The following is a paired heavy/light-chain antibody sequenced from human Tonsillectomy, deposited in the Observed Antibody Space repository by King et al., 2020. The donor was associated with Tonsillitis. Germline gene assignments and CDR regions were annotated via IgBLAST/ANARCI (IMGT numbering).Light chain of an antibody. CDR1: SSNIGSNY. V-gene: IGLV1-47*02. CDR2: SNN. Sequence: QSVVTQPPSASGTPGQRVTISCSGSSSNIGSNYVYWYQQLPGTAPKLLIYSNNHRPSGVPDRFSGSKSDTSASLAISGLRSEDEAYYYCAAWDDSLSGVVFGGGTKLTVL. J-gene: IGLJ2*01. CDR3: AAWDDSLSGVV.
Heavy chain of an antibody. J-gene: IGHJ1*01. Sequence: EVQVLESGGGLVQPGGSLRLSCAASGFTFSSYAMSWVRQAPGKGLEWVSAISGTGGSTDYADSVKGRFTISRDNTKNTLYLQMNSVKAEDTAIYYCATIFSGGSYAHFHHWGQGTLVTVSS. CDR2: ISGTGGST. D-gene: IGHD2-15*01. V-gene: IGHV3-23*01. CDR1: GFTFSSYA. CDR3: ATIFSGGSYAHFHH.